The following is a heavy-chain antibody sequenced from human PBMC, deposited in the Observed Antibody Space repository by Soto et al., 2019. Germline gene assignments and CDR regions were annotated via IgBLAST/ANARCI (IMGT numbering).Heavy chain of an antibody. Sequence: ASVKVSCKASGYTFTSYAMHWLRQAPGQRLEWMGWINAGNGNTKYSQKFQGRVTITRDTSASTAYMELSSLRSEDTAVYYCARCRPIGVAGNYYDYWGQGTLVTVSS. CDR1: GYTFTSYA. D-gene: IGHD6-19*01. CDR3: ARCRPIGVAGNYYDY. CDR2: INAGNGNT. J-gene: IGHJ4*02. V-gene: IGHV1-3*01.